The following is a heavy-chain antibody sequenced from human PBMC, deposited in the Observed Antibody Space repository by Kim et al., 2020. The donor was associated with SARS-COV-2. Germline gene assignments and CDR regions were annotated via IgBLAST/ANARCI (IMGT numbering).Heavy chain of an antibody. CDR3: ARHGSGSWSMFVDY. CDR2: IYYSGST. Sequence: SETLSLTCTVSGGSISSSSYYWGWIRQPPGKGLEWIGSIYYSGSTYYNPSLKSRVTISVDTSKNQFSLKLSSVTAADTAVYYCARHGSGSWSMFVDYWGQGTLVTVSS. CDR1: GGSISSSSYY. J-gene: IGHJ4*02. V-gene: IGHV4-39*01. D-gene: IGHD6-13*01.